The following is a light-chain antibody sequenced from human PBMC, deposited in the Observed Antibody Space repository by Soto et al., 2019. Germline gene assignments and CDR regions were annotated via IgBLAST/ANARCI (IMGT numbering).Light chain of an antibody. J-gene: IGKJ1*01. CDR1: QTISSW. V-gene: IGKV1-5*03. CDR2: KAS. Sequence: IQMTQSPSTVSGSVGDRVTITCRASQTISSWLAWYQQKPGKAPKLLIYKASTLKSGVPSRFSGSGSGTEFTLTISSLQPDDFATYYCQHYNSYSWTFGQGTKL. CDR3: QHYNSYSWT.